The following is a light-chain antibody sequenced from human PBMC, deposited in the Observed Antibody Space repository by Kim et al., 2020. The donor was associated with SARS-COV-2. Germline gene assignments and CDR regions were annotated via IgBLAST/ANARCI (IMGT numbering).Light chain of an antibody. CDR2: AVS. CDR3: CSYAGTNPSKV. J-gene: IGLJ1*01. Sequence: QSALTQPRSVSGSPGQSVTISCTGTSTDVGGYNYVSWYQHHPGKAPKLIIYAVSKRPSGVPDRFSGSKSGNTVSLTISGLQAEDEADYYCCSYAGTNPSKVFGTGTKVTVL. V-gene: IGLV2-11*01. CDR1: STDVGGYNY.